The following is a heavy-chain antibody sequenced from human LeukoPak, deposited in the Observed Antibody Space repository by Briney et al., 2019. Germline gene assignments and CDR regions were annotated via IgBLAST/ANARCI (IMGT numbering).Heavy chain of an antibody. CDR3: AKGGSGWYGEYFDY. CDR2: ISGSGGST. Sequence: PGGSLRLSCAASGFTFSSYAMSWVRQAPGKGLEWVSVISGSGGSTYYADSVKGRFTISRDNSKNTLYLQMNSLRAEDTAVYYCAKGGSGWYGEYFDYWGQGTLVTVSS. V-gene: IGHV3-23*01. D-gene: IGHD6-19*01. J-gene: IGHJ4*02. CDR1: GFTFSSYA.